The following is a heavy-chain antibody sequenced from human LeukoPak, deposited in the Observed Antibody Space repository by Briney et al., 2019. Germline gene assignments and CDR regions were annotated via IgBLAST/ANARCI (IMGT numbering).Heavy chain of an antibody. D-gene: IGHD3-22*01. J-gene: IGHJ3*02. CDR3: ARRKVVMNYNDAFDI. CDR2: IIPIFGTA. Sequence: VASVKVSCKASGGTYSSYAISWVRQAPGQGLEWMGGIIPIFGTANYAQKFQGRVTITADESTSTAYMELSSLRSEDTAVYYCARRKVVMNYNDAFDIWGQGTMVTVSS. V-gene: IGHV1-69*01. CDR1: GGTYSSYA.